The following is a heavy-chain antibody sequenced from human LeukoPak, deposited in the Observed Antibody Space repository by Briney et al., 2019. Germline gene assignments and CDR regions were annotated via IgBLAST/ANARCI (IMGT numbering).Heavy chain of an antibody. V-gene: IGHV1-69*13. J-gene: IGHJ3*02. CDR2: IIPIFGTA. D-gene: IGHD3-10*01. Sequence: SVKVSCKASGGAFSSYAISWVRQAPGQGLEWMGGIIPIFGTANYAQKFQGRVTITADESTSTAYMELSSLRSEDTAVYYCARATSYYYGSGSYYYDAFDIWGQGTMVTVSS. CDR3: ARATSYYYGSGSYYYDAFDI. CDR1: GGAFSSYA.